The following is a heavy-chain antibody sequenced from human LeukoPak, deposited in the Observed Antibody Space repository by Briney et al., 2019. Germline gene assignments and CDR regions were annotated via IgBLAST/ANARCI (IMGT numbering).Heavy chain of an antibody. CDR3: ARRNLFDY. V-gene: IGHV3-7*01. CDR2: INQDGSGK. CDR1: GFTFTSYW. J-gene: IGHJ4*02. Sequence: GGSLRLSCAASGFTFTSYWMNWVRQAPGKGLEWVAGINQDGSGKYYVDPVKGRFTISRDNAKNSLYLQMNSLRADDTAVYYCARRNLFDYWGQGTLLTVSS.